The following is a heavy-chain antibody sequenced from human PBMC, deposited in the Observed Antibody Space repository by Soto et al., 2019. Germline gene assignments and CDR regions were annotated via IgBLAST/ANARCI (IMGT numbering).Heavy chain of an antibody. CDR2: IIPIFGTA. Sequence: GASVKVSCKASGGTFSSYAISWVRQAPGQGLEWMGGIIPIFGTANYAQKFQGRVTITADESTSTAYMELSSLRSEDTAVYYCASAPTSITIFGVVITDYYYYGMDVWGQGTTVTVSS. CDR3: ASAPTSITIFGVVITDYYYYGMDV. V-gene: IGHV1-69*13. D-gene: IGHD3-3*01. J-gene: IGHJ6*02. CDR1: GGTFSSYA.